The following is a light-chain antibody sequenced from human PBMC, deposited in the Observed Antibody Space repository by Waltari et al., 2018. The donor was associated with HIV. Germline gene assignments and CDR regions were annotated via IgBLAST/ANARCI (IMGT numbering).Light chain of an antibody. Sequence: QPALIQPPSASGSPGQSVTISCTGTSGDIGNYDYVSWYQQHPGKAPQSIIYEVSQRSSGVPDRFSGSKSGNTASLTVSGLQAEDEADYYCASYAGHDRFVLLGGGTKVTVL. CDR3: ASYAGHDRFVL. CDR1: SGDIGNYDY. J-gene: IGLJ2*01. CDR2: EVS. V-gene: IGLV2-8*01.